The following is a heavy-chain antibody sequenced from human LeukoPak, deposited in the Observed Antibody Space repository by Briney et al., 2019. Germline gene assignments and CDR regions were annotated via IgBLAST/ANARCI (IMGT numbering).Heavy chain of an antibody. CDR1: GGSISSSSYY. D-gene: IGHD5-18*01. CDR3: ARGDARGYSYGHFHFDH. Sequence: SETLSLTCTVSGGSISSSSYYWGWIRQPPGKGLEWIGSIYYSGSTYYNLSLKSRVTISVDTSKNQFSLKLSSVTAADTAVYYCARGDARGYSYGHFHFDHWGHGTLVTVSS. V-gene: IGHV4-39*07. J-gene: IGHJ4*01. CDR2: IYYSGST.